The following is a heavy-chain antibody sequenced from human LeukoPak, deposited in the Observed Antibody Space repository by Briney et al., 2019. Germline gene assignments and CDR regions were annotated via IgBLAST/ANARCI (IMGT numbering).Heavy chain of an antibody. CDR1: GGSISSYY. Sequence: PSETLSLTCTVSGGSISSYYWSWIRQPPGKGLEWIGYIYYSGSTNYNPSLKSRVTISVDTSKNQFSLKLSSVTAADTAVYYCARDFAGVVMNYFDYWGQGTLVTVYS. CDR2: IYYSGST. D-gene: IGHD3-3*01. V-gene: IGHV4-59*12. CDR3: ARDFAGVVMNYFDY. J-gene: IGHJ4*02.